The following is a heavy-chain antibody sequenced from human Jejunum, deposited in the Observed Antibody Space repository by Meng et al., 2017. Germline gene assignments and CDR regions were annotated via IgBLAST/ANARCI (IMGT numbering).Heavy chain of an antibody. J-gene: IGHJ4*02. CDR1: EYTFTGYF. CDR3: ARELGGTYFFDY. V-gene: IGHV1-2*02. Sequence: ASVKVSCKASEYTFTGYFFMHWVRQAPGQGLEWMGWMRPSSGDTNYAQNFQGRVTMTRDTSMNTACMDLSSLRSDDTAVYYCARELGGTYFFDYWGQGTLVTVSS. D-gene: IGHD1-7*01. CDR2: MRPSSGDT.